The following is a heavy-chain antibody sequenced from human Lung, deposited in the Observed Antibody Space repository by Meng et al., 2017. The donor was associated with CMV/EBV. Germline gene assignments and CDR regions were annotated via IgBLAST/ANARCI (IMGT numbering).Heavy chain of an antibody. CDR2: INSYGGGT. CDR1: VHSFIDYD. CDR3: ARDGSLNGPNYYYYNGVDV. V-gene: IGHV1-2*06. Sequence: SVXVSXXASVHSFIDYDIHWVRRAPGQGLEWMGRINSYGGGTNYAQQFRGRVTMTRDTSTDAAYMELCRLTSDDTAVYYCARDGSLNGPNYYYYNGVDVWGLGTXVTVSS. J-gene: IGHJ6*02. D-gene: IGHD2-2*03.